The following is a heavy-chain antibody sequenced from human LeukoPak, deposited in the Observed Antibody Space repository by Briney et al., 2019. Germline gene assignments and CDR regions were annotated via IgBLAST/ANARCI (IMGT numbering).Heavy chain of an antibody. Sequence: SGPALVKPTQTLTLTCTFSGFSLSTRGMCVSWIRQPPGKALEWLSRIDWDDDKYYSTSLKTRLTISKDTSKNQVVLTMTNMDPVDTATYYCARYNGDYEPYGMDVWGQGTTVTVSS. CDR1: GFSLSTRGMC. CDR2: IDWDDDK. D-gene: IGHD4-17*01. J-gene: IGHJ6*02. CDR3: ARYNGDYEPYGMDV. V-gene: IGHV2-70*11.